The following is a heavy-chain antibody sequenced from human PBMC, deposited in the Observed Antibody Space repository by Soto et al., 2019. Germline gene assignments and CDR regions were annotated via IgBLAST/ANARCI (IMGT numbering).Heavy chain of an antibody. CDR2: IIPIFGTA. V-gene: IGHV1-69*06. D-gene: IGHD3-22*01. J-gene: IGHJ5*02. CDR1: GGTFSSYA. Sequence: ASVKVSCKASGGTFSSYAISWVRQAPGQGLEWMGGIIPIFGTANYAQKFQGRVTITADKSTSTAYMELSSLRSEDTAVYYCARVGSRYYYDSSGKNWFDPWGQGTLVTVSS. CDR3: ARVGSRYYYDSSGKNWFDP.